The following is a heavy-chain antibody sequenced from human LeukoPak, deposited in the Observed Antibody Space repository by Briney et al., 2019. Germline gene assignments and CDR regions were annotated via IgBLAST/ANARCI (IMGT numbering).Heavy chain of an antibody. J-gene: IGHJ6*03. Sequence: SETLSLTCKVSGDSISSGGYYWCWIRQPPGKGLQWVASIYYSGGTFYNPSLKSRVTISVDTSKNQFSLRLNSMTAADTAVYYCARDVRVRGVVGYFYQYMDVWGKGTTVTVSS. CDR1: GDSISSGGYY. CDR3: ARDVRVRGVVGYFYQYMDV. V-gene: IGHV4-39*07. D-gene: IGHD3-10*01. CDR2: IYYSGGT.